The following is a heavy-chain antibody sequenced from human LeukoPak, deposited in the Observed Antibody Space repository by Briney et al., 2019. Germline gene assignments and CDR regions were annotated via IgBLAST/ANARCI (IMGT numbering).Heavy chain of an antibody. Sequence: GRSLRLSCAASGFTFDDYAMHWVRQVPGKGLEWVSGISRDISSIDYADSVKGRFTISRDNSKNTLYLQMNSLRAEDTAVYFCAKRGVVIRVILVGFHKEAYYFDSWGQGALVTVSS. J-gene: IGHJ4*02. D-gene: IGHD3-22*01. V-gene: IGHV3-9*01. CDR1: GFTFDDYA. CDR2: ISRDISSI. CDR3: AKRGVVIRVILVGFHKEAYYFDS.